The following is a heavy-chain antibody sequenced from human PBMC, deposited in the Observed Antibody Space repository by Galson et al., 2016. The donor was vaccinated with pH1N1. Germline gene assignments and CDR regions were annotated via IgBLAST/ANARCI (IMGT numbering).Heavy chain of an antibody. CDR3: AFVTVSNGAAL. V-gene: IGHV3-53*01. CDR2: MYPGGGT. CDR1: EFLVSDRF. D-gene: IGHD2-8*01. Sequence: SLRLSCAASEFLVSDRFMSWVRQAPGKRLEWVSIMYPGGGTYYADFAEGRFTISRDTSKNMLFLHMNTLRADDTALYYCAFVTVSNGAALWGQGTLVIVSS. J-gene: IGHJ4*02.